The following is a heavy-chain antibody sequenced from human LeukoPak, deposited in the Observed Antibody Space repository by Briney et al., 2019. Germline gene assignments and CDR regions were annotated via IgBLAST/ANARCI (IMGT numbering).Heavy chain of an antibody. V-gene: IGHV1-46*01. CDR3: ARDHGYYYDSSGSSY. J-gene: IGHJ4*02. Sequence: ASVKVSCKASGYTFTSYYMRWVRQAPGQGLEWMGIINPSGGSTSYAQKFQGRVTMTRDTSTSTVYMELSSLRSEDTAVYYCARDHGYYYDSSGSSYWGQGTLVTVSS. CDR1: GYTFTSYY. CDR2: INPSGGST. D-gene: IGHD3-22*01.